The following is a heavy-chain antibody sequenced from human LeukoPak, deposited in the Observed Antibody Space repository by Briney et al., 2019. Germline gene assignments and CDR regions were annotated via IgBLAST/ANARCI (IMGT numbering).Heavy chain of an antibody. CDR2: SSYDGSNS. CDR3: AKDASTVTLHADY. V-gene: IGHV3-30*18. Sequence: GGSLRLSCAASGFAFSSFGMHWVRQAPGKGLEWVAVSSYDGSNSFYADSVKGRFTISRDNSKNTLYLQMNSLRPEDTAVYYCAKDASTVTLHADYWGQGTLVTVSS. D-gene: IGHD4-17*01. CDR1: GFAFSSFG. J-gene: IGHJ4*02.